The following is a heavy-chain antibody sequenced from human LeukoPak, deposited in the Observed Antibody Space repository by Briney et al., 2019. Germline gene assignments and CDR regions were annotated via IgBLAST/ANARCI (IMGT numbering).Heavy chain of an antibody. V-gene: IGHV1-18*04. CDR1: GYTFTSYG. J-gene: IGHJ5*02. Sequence: ASVKVSCKASGYTFTSYGISWVRQAPGQGLEWMGWISAYNGNTNYAQKLQGRVTMTTDTSTSTAYMELRSLRSDDTAVYYCARDQERYFDWLLLEGGWFDRWGQGTLVTVSS. D-gene: IGHD3-9*01. CDR2: ISAYNGNT. CDR3: ARDQERYFDWLLLEGGWFDR.